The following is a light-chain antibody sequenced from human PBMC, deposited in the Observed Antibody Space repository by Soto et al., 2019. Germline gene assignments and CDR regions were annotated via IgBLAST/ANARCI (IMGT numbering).Light chain of an antibody. CDR1: SSDVGGYNY. Sequence: QSVLTQPASVSGSPGQSITISCTGTSSDVGGYNYVSWYQQHPGKAPKLMIYEVSNRPSGVSNRFSGSKSGNTASLTISGLQAEDEADYYCSSYTSSSTVFGTGTNGTVL. J-gene: IGLJ1*01. CDR3: SSYTSSSTV. CDR2: EVS. V-gene: IGLV2-14*01.